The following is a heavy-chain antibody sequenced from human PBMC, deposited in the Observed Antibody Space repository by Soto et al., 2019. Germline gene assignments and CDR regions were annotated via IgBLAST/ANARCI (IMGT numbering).Heavy chain of an antibody. J-gene: IGHJ4*02. CDR2: IYYSGST. Sequence: SETLSLTCTVSGGSISSSSYYWGWIRQPPGKGLEWIGSIYYSGSTYYNPSLKSRVTISVDTSKNQFSLKLSSVTAADTAVYYCAAEDLPVAVSQDYWGQGTLVTVSS. CDR3: AAEDLPVAVSQDY. D-gene: IGHD2-15*01. V-gene: IGHV4-39*01. CDR1: GGSISSSSYY.